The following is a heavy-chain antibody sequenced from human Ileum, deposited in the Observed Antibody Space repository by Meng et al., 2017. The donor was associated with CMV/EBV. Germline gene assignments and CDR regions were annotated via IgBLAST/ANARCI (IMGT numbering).Heavy chain of an antibody. J-gene: IGHJ4*02. D-gene: IGHD1/OR15-1a*01. CDR3: ARGWDNNKVGVH. CDR2: IHPSGIT. Sequence: QAKLQQWGAGLLKPSETLSLTCAVHGGSLRDSYWTWIRQAPGKGLEWIGEIHPSGITNYNPSLESRVTISEDTSNNQFSLRLTSLTAGDTAVYYCARGWDNNKVGVHWGQGTLVTVSS. V-gene: IGHV4-34*01. CDR1: GGSLRDSY.